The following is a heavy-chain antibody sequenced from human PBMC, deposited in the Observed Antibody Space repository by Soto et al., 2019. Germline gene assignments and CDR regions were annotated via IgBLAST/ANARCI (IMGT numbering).Heavy chain of an antibody. Sequence: KPAETLSVSCTPSVRSITSRSHFWGGVRKPPANGLEWSGTIYFTGNTYYTPSLKSRLTMSIDTSKNEFSLRLNSVTAADTAVYYCAGQTFPIAAASYGRSNWFDPWGPGTMVTVSS. CDR3: AGQTFPIAAASYGRSNWFDP. D-gene: IGHD6-25*01. V-gene: IGHV4-39*01. CDR2: IYFTGNT. J-gene: IGHJ5*02. CDR1: VRSITSRSHF.